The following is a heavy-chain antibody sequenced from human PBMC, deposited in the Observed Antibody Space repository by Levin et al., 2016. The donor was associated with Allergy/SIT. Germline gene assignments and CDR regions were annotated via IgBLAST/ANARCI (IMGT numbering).Heavy chain of an antibody. V-gene: IGHV3-21*01. D-gene: IGHD3-10*01. J-gene: IGHJ4*02. CDR2: ISSSSSYI. CDR3: AAYYYGSGSWDY. CDR1: GFTFSSYS. Sequence: ETLSLTCAASGFTFSSYSMNWVRQAPGKGLEWVSSISSSSSYIYYADSVKGRFTISRDNAKNSLYLQMNSLRAEDTAVYYCAAYYYGSGSWDYWGQGTLVTVSS.